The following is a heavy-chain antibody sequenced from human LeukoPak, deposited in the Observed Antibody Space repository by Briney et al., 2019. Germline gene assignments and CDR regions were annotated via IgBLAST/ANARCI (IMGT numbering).Heavy chain of an antibody. CDR3: ARHGVVAGSYYFGMDV. D-gene: IGHD6-19*01. CDR2: TYPGDYDT. CDR1: GYGFTNYW. Sequence: GESLKISCKGSGYGFTNYWIDWVRQMPGKGLAWMGITYPGDYDTRNIPSFQGQVTISADKSISTAYLQWSSLKASDTAIYYCARHGVVAGSYYFGMDVWGQGTTVTVSS. J-gene: IGHJ6*02. V-gene: IGHV5-51*01.